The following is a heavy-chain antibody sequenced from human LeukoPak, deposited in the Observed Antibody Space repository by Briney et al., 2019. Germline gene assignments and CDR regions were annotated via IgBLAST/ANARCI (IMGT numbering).Heavy chain of an antibody. D-gene: IGHD6-25*01. CDR1: GFTFSSYG. J-gene: IGHJ4*02. CDR3: AKVKTRPLYYFDY. Sequence: GGSLRLSCAASGFTFSSYGMHWVRQAPGKGLEWVAFIRYDGSNKCYADSVKGRYTISRDNSKNTLYLQMNSLRAEDTAVYYCAKVKTRPLYYFDYWGQGTLVTVSS. V-gene: IGHV3-30*02. CDR2: IRYDGSNK.